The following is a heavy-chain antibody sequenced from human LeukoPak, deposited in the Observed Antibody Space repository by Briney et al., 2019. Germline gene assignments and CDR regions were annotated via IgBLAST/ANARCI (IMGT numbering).Heavy chain of an antibody. CDR1: GFDVSINY. D-gene: IGHD5-18*01. CDR2: IHNDGST. CDR3: ARGFLQLTPYYFDY. J-gene: IGHJ4*02. Sequence: GGSLRLSCAASGFDVSINYMNWIRQSPEKGLEWVSIIHNDGSTYYADSVKGRFTVSRDNSKNTVSLQMDSLRVDDTGVYYCARGFLQLTPYYFDYWGQGTLVTVSS. V-gene: IGHV3-66*01.